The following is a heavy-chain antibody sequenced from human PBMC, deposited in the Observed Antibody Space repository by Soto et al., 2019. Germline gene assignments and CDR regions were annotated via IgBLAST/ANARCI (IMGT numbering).Heavy chain of an antibody. CDR1: GGSISSYY. Sequence: QVQLQESGPGLLNPSETLSLTCTVSGGSISSYYWSWIRQPPGKGLEWIGYIYYSGSTNYHPSLKGRVTISVDTAKNQFSMKLSSVTAADTAVYYCARRYGYSFDYWGQGTLVTVSS. D-gene: IGHD1-1*01. CDR3: ARRYGYSFDY. V-gene: IGHV4-59*08. J-gene: IGHJ4*02. CDR2: IYYSGST.